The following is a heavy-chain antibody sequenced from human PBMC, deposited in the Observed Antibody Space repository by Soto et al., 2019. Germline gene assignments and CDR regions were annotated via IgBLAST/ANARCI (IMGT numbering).Heavy chain of an antibody. J-gene: IGHJ4*02. CDR3: ATENY. CDR1: GFTVSSNF. CDR2: IYTGGST. Sequence: EVQLVESGGGLIQPGGSLRLSCAASGFTVSSNFMSWVRQAPGKGLERVSTIYTGGSTYYADFVKGRFTISRDTSKNTLYLQMNSLSADDAAVYYCATENYWGQGTRFAFSS. V-gene: IGHV3-53*01.